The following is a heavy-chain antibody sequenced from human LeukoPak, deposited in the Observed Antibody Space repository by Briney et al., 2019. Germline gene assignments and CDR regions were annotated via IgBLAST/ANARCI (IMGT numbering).Heavy chain of an antibody. CDR1: GVSISSYY. V-gene: IGHV4-59*08. D-gene: IGHD1-26*01. CDR2: IYYSGST. J-gene: IGHJ2*01. CDR3: ARQGGGFWYFDL. Sequence: SDTLPLTCTVSGVSISSYYWRWLRQPPGEGREGIGYIYYSGSTNYNPSLKSRVTISVDTSKNQFSLKLSSVTAADTAGYYCARQGGGFWYFDLWGRGTLVTVSS.